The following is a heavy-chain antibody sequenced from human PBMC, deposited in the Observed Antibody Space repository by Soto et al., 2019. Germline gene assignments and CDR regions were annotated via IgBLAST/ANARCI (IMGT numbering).Heavy chain of an antibody. D-gene: IGHD1-26*01. CDR2: IYYSGST. CDR1: CGSISSSSYY. Sequence: SETLSLTCTVSCGSISSSSYYWGWIRQPPGKGLEWIGSIYYSGSTYYNPSLKSRVTIPVDTSKNQFSLKLSSVTAADTAVYYCASVEWELSNWFDPWGQGTLVTVSS. CDR3: ASVEWELSNWFDP. J-gene: IGHJ5*02. V-gene: IGHV4-39*01.